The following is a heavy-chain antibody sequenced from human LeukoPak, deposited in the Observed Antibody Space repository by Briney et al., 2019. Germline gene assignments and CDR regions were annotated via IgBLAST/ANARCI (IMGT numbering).Heavy chain of an antibody. D-gene: IGHD2-2*01. V-gene: IGHV4-34*01. CDR1: GGSFSGYY. CDR2: INHSGST. J-gene: IGHJ5*02. Sequence: SETLSLTCAVYGGSFSGYYWSWIRQPPGKGLEWIGEINHSGSTNYNPSLKSRVTISVDTSKNQFSLKLSSVTAADTAVYYCARGPQRVLCSSTSCPNWFDPWGQGTLVTVSS. CDR3: ARGPQRVLCSSTSCPNWFDP.